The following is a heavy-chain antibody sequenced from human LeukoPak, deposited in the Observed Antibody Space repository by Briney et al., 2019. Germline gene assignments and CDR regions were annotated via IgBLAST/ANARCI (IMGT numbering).Heavy chain of an antibody. Sequence: GESLKISCKGSGYSFTSYWIGWARQMPGKGLEWMGVIYPGDSDTRYSPSFQGQVTFSADKSATTAYLQWSSLKASDTPVYYCARRNDYYYAMDVWGQGTTVTVSS. J-gene: IGHJ6*02. CDR3: ARRNDYYYAMDV. CDR2: IYPGDSDT. V-gene: IGHV5-51*01. CDR1: GYSFTSYW.